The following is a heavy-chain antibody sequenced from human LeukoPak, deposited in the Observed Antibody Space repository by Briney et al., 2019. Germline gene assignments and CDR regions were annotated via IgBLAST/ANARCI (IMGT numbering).Heavy chain of an antibody. J-gene: IGHJ4*02. CDR3: ATAKFRRTTPFDY. V-gene: IGHV4-31*03. CDR1: GDSINSGNYH. Sequence: PSETLSLTCTVSGDSINSGNYHWNWIRQHPGKGLEWIGYIYYSGSTYYNPSLKNRIIMSLDTSKNQFSPKLSSVTAADTAVYYCATAKFRRTTPFDYWGQGTLVTVSS. D-gene: IGHD1-1*01. CDR2: IYYSGST.